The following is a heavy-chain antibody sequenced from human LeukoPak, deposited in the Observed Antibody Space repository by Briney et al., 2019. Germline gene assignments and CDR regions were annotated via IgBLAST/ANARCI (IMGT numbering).Heavy chain of an antibody. V-gene: IGHV3-30-3*01. Sequence: GGSLRLSCATSGSTFSGYAMHRVRQAPGKGLEWVALISDDGSNKYYADSVKGRFTISRDNSKNTLYLQMNSLRAEDTALYYCARSVESPSVYYYYGMDVWGQGTTVTVSS. D-gene: IGHD5/OR15-5a*01. CDR1: GSTFSGYA. J-gene: IGHJ6*02. CDR3: ARSVESPSVYYYYGMDV. CDR2: ISDDGSNK.